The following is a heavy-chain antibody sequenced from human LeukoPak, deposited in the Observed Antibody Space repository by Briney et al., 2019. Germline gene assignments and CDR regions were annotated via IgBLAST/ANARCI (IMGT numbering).Heavy chain of an antibody. CDR1: GYTFTSYY. D-gene: IGHD3-22*01. CDR2: INPSGGST. Sequence: ASVKVSCKASGYTFTSYYMHWVRQAPGQGLEWMGIINPSGGSTSYAQKFQGRVTMTRDTSTSTVYMELSSLRSEDTAVYYCARVRYYYDSSGYYSDAFDIWGQGTMVTVSS. J-gene: IGHJ3*02. CDR3: ARVRYYYDSSGYYSDAFDI. V-gene: IGHV1-46*01.